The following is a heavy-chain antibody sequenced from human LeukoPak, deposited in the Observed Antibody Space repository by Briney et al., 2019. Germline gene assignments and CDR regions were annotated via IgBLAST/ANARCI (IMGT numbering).Heavy chain of an antibody. CDR2: IYYSGST. Sequence: SETLSLTCTVSGGSISSTSYYWGWIRQPPGKGLEWIGSIYYSGSTYYNPSLKSRVTISVDTSKNQFSLKLSSVTAADTAVYYCARTTEAHSWRTRYYDYYMDVWGKGTTVTVSS. CDR3: ARTTEAHSWRTRYYDYYMDV. D-gene: IGHD6-13*01. CDR1: GGSISSTSYY. V-gene: IGHV4-39*07. J-gene: IGHJ6*03.